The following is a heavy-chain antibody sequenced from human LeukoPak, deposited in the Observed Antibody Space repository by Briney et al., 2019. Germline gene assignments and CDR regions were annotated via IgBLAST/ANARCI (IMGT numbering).Heavy chain of an antibody. CDR3: ARGSLRLRAYYFDY. D-gene: IGHD3-10*01. Sequence: GGSLRLSCAASGFTFSDYYMSWIRQAPGKGLEWVSGINSSGGGTYYADSVKGRFTISRDNAKHSLYLQMNSLRAEDTAIYYCARGSLRLRAYYFDYWGQGTLVTVSS. V-gene: IGHV3-11*04. CDR1: GFTFSDYY. J-gene: IGHJ4*02. CDR2: INSSGGGT.